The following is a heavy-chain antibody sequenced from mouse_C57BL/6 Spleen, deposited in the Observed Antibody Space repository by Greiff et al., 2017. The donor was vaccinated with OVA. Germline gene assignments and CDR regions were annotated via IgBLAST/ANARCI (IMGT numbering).Heavy chain of an antibody. CDR1: GYTFTSYG. CDR3: ARSYDYDGVYYAMDY. CDR2: IYPRSGNT. J-gene: IGHJ4*01. V-gene: IGHV1-81*01. Sequence: QVQLQQSGAELARPGASVKLSCKASGYTFTSYGISWVKQRTGQGLEWIGEIYPRSGNTYYNEKFKGKATLTADKSSSTAYMELRSLTSEDSAVYYCARSYDYDGVYYAMDYWGQGTSVTVSS. D-gene: IGHD2-4*01.